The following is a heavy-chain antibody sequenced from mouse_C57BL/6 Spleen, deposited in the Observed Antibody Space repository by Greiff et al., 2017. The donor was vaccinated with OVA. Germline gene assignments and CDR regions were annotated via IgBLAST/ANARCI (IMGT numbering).Heavy chain of an antibody. CDR1: GYTFTSYW. V-gene: IGHV1-59*01. D-gene: IGHD1-1*01. CDR2: IDPSDSYT. J-gene: IGHJ1*03. CDR3: ARNSLITTVVARGYWYFDV. Sequence: VQLQQPGAELVRPGTSVKLSCKASGYTFTSYWMHWVKQRPGQGLEWIGVIDPSDSYTNYNQKFKGKATLTVDTSSSTAYMQLSSLTSEDSAVYYFARNSLITTVVARGYWYFDVWGTGTTVTVSS.